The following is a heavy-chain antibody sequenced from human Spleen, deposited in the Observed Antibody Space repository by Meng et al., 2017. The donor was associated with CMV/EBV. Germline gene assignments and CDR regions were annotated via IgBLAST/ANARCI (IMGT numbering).Heavy chain of an antibody. D-gene: IGHD3-10*01. CDR2: VSHDGSNQ. CDR1: KFTFSRCA. J-gene: IGHJ6*02. Sequence: GESLKISCADSKFTFSRCAIHWVRQAPGKGLEWVAVVSHDGSNQYYGDSVKGRFTISRDNSKGTAYLQMNSLRVEDTAVYYCARGLVRYGSCFYYYGMDVWGQGTTVTVSS. CDR3: ARGLVRYGSCFYYYGMDV. V-gene: IGHV3-30*04.